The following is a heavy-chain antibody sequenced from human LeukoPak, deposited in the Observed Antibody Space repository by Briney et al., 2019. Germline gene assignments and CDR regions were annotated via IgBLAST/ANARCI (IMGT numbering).Heavy chain of an antibody. CDR2: IKSKTDGGTT. D-gene: IGHD3-10*02. J-gene: IGHJ6*03. Sequence: RPGGSLRLSCAASGFTFSNAWMSWVRQAPGKGLEWVGRIKSKTDGGTTDYAAPVKGRFTISRYDSKNTLYLQMNSLKTEDTAVYYCTTVVRGAQKYYCYYYYMDVWGKGTTVTVSS. V-gene: IGHV3-15*01. CDR3: TTVVRGAQKYYCYYYYMDV. CDR1: GFTFSNAW.